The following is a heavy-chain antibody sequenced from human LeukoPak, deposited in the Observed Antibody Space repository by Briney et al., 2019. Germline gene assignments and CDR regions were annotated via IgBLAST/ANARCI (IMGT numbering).Heavy chain of an antibody. CDR1: GGTFSSYA. D-gene: IGHD2-2*01. J-gene: IGHJ6*03. Sequence: ASVKVSCKASGGTFSSYAISWVRQAPGQGLEWMGGIIPIFGTANYAQKFQGGVTITADESTSTAYMELSSLRSEDTAVYYCARESVVPASFYYYYMDVWGKGTTVTVSS. CDR2: IIPIFGTA. V-gene: IGHV1-69*01. CDR3: ARESVVPASFYYYYMDV.